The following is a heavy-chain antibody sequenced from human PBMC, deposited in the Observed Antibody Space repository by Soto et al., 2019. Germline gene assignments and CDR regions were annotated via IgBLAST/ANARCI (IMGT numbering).Heavy chain of an antibody. CDR1: AFSPSADGVG. V-gene: IGHV2-5*02. D-gene: IGHD2-2*01. J-gene: IGHJ3*01. CDR2: IYWDDDK. CDR3: AHAYGGTSWPNDAFDV. Sequence: QITLKESGPTLVKPTQTLTLTSTFSAFSPSADGVGVGWIRQPPEKPLEWLALIYWDDDKRYRPSLKTRPTITKDTSKNQVVLTLTNMDPVDTATYYCAHAYGGTSWPNDAFDVWGQGTVVTVSS.